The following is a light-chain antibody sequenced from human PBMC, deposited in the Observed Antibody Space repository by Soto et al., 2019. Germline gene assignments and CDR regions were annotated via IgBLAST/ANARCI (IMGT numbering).Light chain of an antibody. V-gene: IGKV1-13*02. J-gene: IGKJ5*01. CDR2: DAS. CDR1: QSISDN. CDR3: QQYNSYPIT. Sequence: QMTQAPSSLSASVGDRVTISCRASQSISDNLNWYQQKPGKAPKLLIYDASSLESGVPSRFSGSGSGTEFTLTISSLQPDDFATYYCQQYNSYPITFGQGTRLEI.